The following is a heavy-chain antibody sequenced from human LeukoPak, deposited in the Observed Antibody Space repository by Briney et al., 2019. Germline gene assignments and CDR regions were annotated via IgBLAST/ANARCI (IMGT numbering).Heavy chain of an antibody. D-gene: IGHD2/OR15-2a*01. J-gene: IGHJ4*02. Sequence: PGGSLRLSCAASGFTVDDYTMDSVRQDPGKGLVWVSHINSDGSWTSYADSVKGRFTISKENAKNTVYLQMNDLRAEDTAVYYCVSFYEAYWGRGTLVTVSS. V-gene: IGHV3-74*01. CDR1: GFTVDDYT. CDR2: INSDGSWT. CDR3: VSFYEAY.